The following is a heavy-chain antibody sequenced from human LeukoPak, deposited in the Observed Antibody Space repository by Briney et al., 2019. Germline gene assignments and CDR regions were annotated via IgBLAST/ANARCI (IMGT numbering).Heavy chain of an antibody. D-gene: IGHD6-19*01. V-gene: IGHV4-59*01. Sequence: SETLSLTCTVSGGSIISYSWSWIRQPPGKGLEWIGYIHYRGSTNYNPSLKSRVTLSVDTSKNQFSLKLTSVTSADTAVYYCARGGGLEYSSGRYWYFDYWGQGTLVTVPS. CDR2: IHYRGST. CDR3: ARGGGLEYSSGRYWYFDY. J-gene: IGHJ4*02. CDR1: GGSIISYS.